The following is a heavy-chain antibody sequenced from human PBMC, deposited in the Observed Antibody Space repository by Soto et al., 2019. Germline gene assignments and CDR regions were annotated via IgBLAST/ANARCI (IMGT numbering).Heavy chain of an antibody. Sequence: EVQLVESGGGLVQPGGSLRLSCAASGFTFSPFWMHWVRQVPGKGPVWVSRINSDGNSTSYADSVKGRFTISRDNAKNTLYMQMNSLRAKDTAVYDCARATNHFDYWAQGTRVTVSS. J-gene: IGHJ4*02. D-gene: IGHD1-1*01. CDR3: ARATNHFDY. CDR2: INSDGNST. V-gene: IGHV3-74*01. CDR1: GFTFSPFW.